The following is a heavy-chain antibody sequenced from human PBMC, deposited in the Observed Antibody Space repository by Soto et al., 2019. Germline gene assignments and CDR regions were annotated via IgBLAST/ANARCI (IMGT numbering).Heavy chain of an antibody. J-gene: IGHJ4*02. CDR1: GFTFSTYW. Sequence: EVQLVESGGGLVQPGGSLRLSCAASGFTFSTYWMTWVRRPPGKGLEWVANLDQDGSERYYVDSVRGRFTISRDNAKNSLYLQMNSLSAEDTSVYYCVCGGTFFVYWGQGTLVTVSP. V-gene: IGHV3-7*01. CDR2: LDQDGSER. CDR3: VCGGTFFVY. D-gene: IGHD3-16*01.